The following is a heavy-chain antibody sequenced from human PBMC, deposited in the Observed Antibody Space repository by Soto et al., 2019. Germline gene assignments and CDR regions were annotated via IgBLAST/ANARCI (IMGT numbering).Heavy chain of an antibody. CDR2: IWYDGSNK. V-gene: IGHV3-33*01. J-gene: IGHJ6*02. CDR3: ARKARYYYGMDV. Sequence: QVQLVESGGGVVQPGRSLRLSCAASGFTFSSYGMHWVRQAPGKGLEWVAVIWYDGSNKYYADSVKGRFTISRDNSKHTLYLQMNSLRAEDTAVYYCARKARYYYGMDVWGQGTTVTVSS. CDR1: GFTFSSYG.